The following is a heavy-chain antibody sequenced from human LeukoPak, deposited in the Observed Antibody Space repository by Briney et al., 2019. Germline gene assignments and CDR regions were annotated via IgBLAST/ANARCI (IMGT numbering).Heavy chain of an antibody. CDR1: GYTFTSYY. CDR3: ARDLMGAYNWFDP. Sequence: ASVKVSCKASGYTFTSYYMHWVRQAPGQGLEWMGIINPSGGSTSYAQKFQGRVTMTRDMSTSTDYMELSSLRSEDTAVYYCARDLMGAYNWFDPWGQGTLVTVSS. D-gene: IGHD1-26*01. J-gene: IGHJ5*02. CDR2: INPSGGST. V-gene: IGHV1-46*01.